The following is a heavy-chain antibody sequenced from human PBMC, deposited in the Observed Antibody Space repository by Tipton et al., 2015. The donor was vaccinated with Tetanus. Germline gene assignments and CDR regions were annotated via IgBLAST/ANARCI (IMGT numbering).Heavy chain of an antibody. CDR2: IYHSGST. CDR3: ASLPQLWFGELFDY. V-gene: IGHV4-39*07. Sequence: TLSLTCTVSGGSISSSSYYWGWIRQPPGKGLEWIGTIYHSGSTNYNPSLKSRVTISVDKSKNQFSLKLSSVTAADTAMYYCASLPQLWFGELFDYWGQGTLVTVSS. D-gene: IGHD3-10*01. CDR1: GGSISSSSYY. J-gene: IGHJ4*02.